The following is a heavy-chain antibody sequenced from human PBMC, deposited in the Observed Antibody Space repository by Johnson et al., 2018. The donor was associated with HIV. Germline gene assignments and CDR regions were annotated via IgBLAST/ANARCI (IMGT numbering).Heavy chain of an antibody. CDR1: GFTFSDYY. Sequence: QVQLVESGGGVVQPGRSLRLSCAASGFTFSDYYMSWIRQALGKGLEWVSYISSSGSTIYYADSVKGRFTISRDNAKKSLYLQMNSLRAEDTAVYYCVTLSSTSREDAFDIWGQGTMVTVSS. CDR3: VTLSSTSREDAFDI. J-gene: IGHJ3*02. V-gene: IGHV3-11*04. CDR2: ISSSGSTI. D-gene: IGHD2-2*01.